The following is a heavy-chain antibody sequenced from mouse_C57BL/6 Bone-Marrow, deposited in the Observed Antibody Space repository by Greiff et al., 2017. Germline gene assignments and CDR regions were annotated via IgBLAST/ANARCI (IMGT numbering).Heavy chain of an antibody. D-gene: IGHD1-2*01. CDR3: ASQWGLLRPFAY. CDR2: ISSGGSYT. Sequence: EVQLVESGGELVKPGGSLKLSCAASGFTFSSYGMSWVRQTPDKRLEWVATISSGGSYTYYPDSVKGRFTISRDNAKNTQYLQMCSLESVVTAMYCCASQWGLLRPFAYWGQGTLVTVSA. J-gene: IGHJ3*01. V-gene: IGHV5-6*01. CDR1: GFTFSSYG.